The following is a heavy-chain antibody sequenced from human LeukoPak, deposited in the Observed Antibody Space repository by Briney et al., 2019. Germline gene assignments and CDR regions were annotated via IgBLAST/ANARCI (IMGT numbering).Heavy chain of an antibody. CDR2: INACNGNT. V-gene: IGHV1-3*01. CDR1: GYTFTSYA. CDR3: ARDRGDYYGSGYFDY. J-gene: IGHJ4*02. Sequence: ASVKVSCKASGYTFTSYAMHWVRQAPGQRLEWMGWINACNGNTKYSQKCQGRVTITRDTSASTAYMELSSPRSEDTAVYYCARDRGDYYGSGYFDYWGQGTLVTVSS. D-gene: IGHD3-10*01.